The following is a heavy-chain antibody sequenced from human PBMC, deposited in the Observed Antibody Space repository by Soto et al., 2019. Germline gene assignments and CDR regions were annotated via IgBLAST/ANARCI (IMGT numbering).Heavy chain of an antibody. V-gene: IGHV4-31*03. D-gene: IGHD3-22*01. J-gene: IGHJ6*02. CDR2: IHHSGNA. CDR3: ARARDSRGPGPYYYYGMDV. CDR1: GGSITSGNYY. Sequence: SETLSLTCTVSGGSITSGNYYWSWIRQHPGKGLEWIGYIHHSGNAYYTPSLKSRLTISIDTSKNQFSLKLSSVTAEDTAVYYCARARDSRGPGPYYYYGMDVWGQGTTVTVSS.